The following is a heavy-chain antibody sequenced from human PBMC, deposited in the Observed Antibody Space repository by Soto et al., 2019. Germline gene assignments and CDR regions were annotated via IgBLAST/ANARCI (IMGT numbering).Heavy chain of an antibody. Sequence: GGSLRLSCAASGFTFSSYWMSWVRQAPGKGLEWVANIKQDGSEKYYVDSVKGRFTISRDNAKNSLYLQMNSLRAEDTAVYYCARDSGGSIVGATPSGDFQHWGQGTLVTVSS. D-gene: IGHD1-26*01. CDR3: ARDSGGSIVGATPSGDFQH. J-gene: IGHJ1*01. CDR1: GFTFSSYW. CDR2: IKQDGSEK. V-gene: IGHV3-7*03.